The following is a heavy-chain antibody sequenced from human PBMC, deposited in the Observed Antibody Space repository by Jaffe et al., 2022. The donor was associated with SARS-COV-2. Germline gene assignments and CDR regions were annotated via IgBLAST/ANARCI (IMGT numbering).Heavy chain of an antibody. D-gene: IGHD6-6*01. CDR3: AKDSGYSSSSVDY. CDR2: ISYDGSNK. V-gene: IGHV3-30*18. Sequence: QVQLVESGGGVVQPGRSLRLSCAASGFTFSSYGMHWVRQAPGKGLEWVAVISYDGSNKYYADSVKGRFTISRDNSKNTLYLQMNSLRAEDTAVYYCAKDSGYSSSSVDYWGQGTLVTVSS. CDR1: GFTFSSYG. J-gene: IGHJ4*02.